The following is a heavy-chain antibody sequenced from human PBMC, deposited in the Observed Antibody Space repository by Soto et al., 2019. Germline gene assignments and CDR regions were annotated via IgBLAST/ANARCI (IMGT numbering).Heavy chain of an antibody. CDR1: GFTVSSNY. Sequence: GESLRLSCAASGFTVSSNYMSWVRQAPGKGLEWVSVIYSGGSTYYADSVKGRFTISRDNSKNTLYLQMNSLRAEDTAVYYCARARYCSGGSCYGDYYFDYWGQGTLVTVSS. J-gene: IGHJ4*02. D-gene: IGHD2-15*01. CDR3: ARARYCSGGSCYGDYYFDY. CDR2: IYSGGST. V-gene: IGHV3-53*01.